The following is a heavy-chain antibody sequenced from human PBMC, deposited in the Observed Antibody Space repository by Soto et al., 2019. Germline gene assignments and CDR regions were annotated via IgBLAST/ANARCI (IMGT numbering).Heavy chain of an antibody. D-gene: IGHD5-18*01. CDR1: GGSIRSTGFH. J-gene: IGHJ4*02. CDR3: ARGYGRNFDY. Sequence: AMSLTCTVSGGSIRSTGFHWSWFRQHPGKGLEWIGYIYYSGGTNYNPSLLSRVTISADTSKNQFSLHLTSVTAADTAVYYCARGYGRNFDYWGQG. V-gene: IGHV4-31*03. CDR2: IYYSGGT.